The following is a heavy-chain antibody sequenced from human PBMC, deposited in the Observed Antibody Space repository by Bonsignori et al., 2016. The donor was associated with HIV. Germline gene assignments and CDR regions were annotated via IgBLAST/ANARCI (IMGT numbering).Heavy chain of an antibody. CDR3: ARGLVDDSSGYYGYYFDY. Sequence: WVRQAPGQGLEWMGGIIPILGIANYAQKFQGRVTITADKSTSTAYMELSSLRSEDTAVYYCARGLVDDSSGYYGYYFDYWGQGTLVTVSS. CDR2: IIPILGIA. D-gene: IGHD3-22*01. V-gene: IGHV1-69*10. J-gene: IGHJ4*02.